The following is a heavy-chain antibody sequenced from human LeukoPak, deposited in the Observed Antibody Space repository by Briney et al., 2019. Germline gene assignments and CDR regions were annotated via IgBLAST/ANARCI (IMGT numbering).Heavy chain of an antibody. D-gene: IGHD3-3*01. V-gene: IGHV3-7*01. Sequence: GGSLRLSCAASGFTFSSYWMSWVRQAPGKGLEWVANIKQDGSEKYYVDSVKGRFTISRDNAKNSLYLQMNSLRAEDTAVYYCARASLRFLEWLSPFDPWGQGTLVTVSS. J-gene: IGHJ5*02. CDR3: ARASLRFLEWLSPFDP. CDR2: IKQDGSEK. CDR1: GFTFSSYW.